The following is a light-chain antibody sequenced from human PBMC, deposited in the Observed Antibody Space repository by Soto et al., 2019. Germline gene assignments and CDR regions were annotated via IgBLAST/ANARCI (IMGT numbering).Light chain of an antibody. CDR3: QQRNYWQVT. J-gene: IGKJ5*01. Sequence: EVVLTQSPVTLSLSPGERATLSCRASQSVSSYLAWYQQKPGQAPRLLIYDVSNRATGIPARFSGSGSGTDFTLTISSLEPEYFAVYYCQQRNYWQVTFGQGTRLEIK. CDR2: DVS. CDR1: QSVSSY. V-gene: IGKV3-11*01.